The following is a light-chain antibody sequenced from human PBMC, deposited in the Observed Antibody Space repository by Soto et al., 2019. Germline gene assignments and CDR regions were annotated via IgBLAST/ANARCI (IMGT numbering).Light chain of an antibody. Sequence: QSALTQPASVSGSPGQSITISCTGTSSDLGGYNYVSWYQQHPGKAPKLIIYAVSDRPSGISNRFSGSKSGNTASLTISGLRAEDEADYYCSSYTSSSTWVFGGGTQLTVL. J-gene: IGLJ3*02. CDR3: SSYTSSSTWV. V-gene: IGLV2-14*01. CDR1: SSDLGGYNY. CDR2: AVS.